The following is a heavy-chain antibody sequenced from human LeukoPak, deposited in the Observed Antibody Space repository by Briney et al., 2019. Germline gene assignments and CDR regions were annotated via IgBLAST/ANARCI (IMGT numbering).Heavy chain of an antibody. V-gene: IGHV4-30-2*06. CDR1: GDSISSGNYY. CDR2: MYHSGST. Sequence: SETLSLTCTVSGDSISSGNYYWSWIRQSPGKGLEWIAYMYHSGSTYYNPALKSRVTISIDGSKNQFSLKVNSVTAADTAVYYCARGDYPWGFDYWGQGTLVTVSS. CDR3: ARGDYPWGFDY. J-gene: IGHJ4*02. D-gene: IGHD4-11*01.